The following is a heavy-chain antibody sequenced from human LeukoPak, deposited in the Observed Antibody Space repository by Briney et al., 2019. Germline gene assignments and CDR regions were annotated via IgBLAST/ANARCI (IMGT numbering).Heavy chain of an antibody. CDR1: GGSLRSHQ. CDR2: ISTTGTT. CDR3: ARGHYSSWYGYFDF. D-gene: IGHD6-13*01. V-gene: IGHV4-4*07. Sequence: SESLSLTCSVSGGSLRSHQWSWIRQPAGKGLEWIGRISTTGTTSYHPSLKSRVRMSVDTSKNEFTLRLTSVTAADTAVYYCARGHYSSWYGYFDFWGRGTLVTVSS. J-gene: IGHJ2*01.